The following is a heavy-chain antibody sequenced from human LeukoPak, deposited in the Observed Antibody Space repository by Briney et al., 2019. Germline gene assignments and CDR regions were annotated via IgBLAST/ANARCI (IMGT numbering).Heavy chain of an antibody. CDR2: FDPEDGET. CDR1: GYTLTELS. V-gene: IGHV1-24*01. CDR3: ATGDIVVVPAAMFDY. D-gene: IGHD2-2*01. Sequence: ASVKVSCKVSGYTLTELSMHWVRQAPGKGLEWMGGFDPEDGETIYAQKFQGRVTMTEGTSTDTAYMELSSLRSEDTAVYYCATGDIVVVPAAMFDYWGQGTLVTVSS. J-gene: IGHJ4*02.